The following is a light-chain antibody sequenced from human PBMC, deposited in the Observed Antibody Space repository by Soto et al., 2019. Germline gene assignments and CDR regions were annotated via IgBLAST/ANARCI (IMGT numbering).Light chain of an antibody. J-gene: IGKJ3*01. CDR1: LGISNY. V-gene: IGKV1-27*01. CDR3: QKYNSAPRA. Sequence: DMQMTQSPSSLSASVGDRVTITCRAILGISNYLAWYQQKPGKVPKLLIYAASTLQSGVPSRFSGSRSGTDFTLTISSLQPEEVATCYCQKYNSAPRAFGPGTKVDIK. CDR2: AAS.